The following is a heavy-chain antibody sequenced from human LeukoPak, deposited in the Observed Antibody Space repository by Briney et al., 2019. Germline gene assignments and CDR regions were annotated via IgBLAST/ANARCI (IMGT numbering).Heavy chain of an antibody. Sequence: GGSLRLSCAAFGFTFSSYEMNWVRQAPGKGLEWVSYISSSGSTIYYADSVKGRFTMSRENAKNSLYLRMNSLRAEDTAVYYCARGLDSSGYYGDYWGQGTLVTVSS. J-gene: IGHJ4*02. CDR1: GFTFSSYE. V-gene: IGHV3-48*03. D-gene: IGHD3-22*01. CDR3: ARGLDSSGYYGDY. CDR2: ISSSGSTI.